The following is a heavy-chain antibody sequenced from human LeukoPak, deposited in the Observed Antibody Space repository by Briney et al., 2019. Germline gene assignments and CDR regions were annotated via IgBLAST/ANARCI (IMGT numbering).Heavy chain of an antibody. CDR3: ASTSEGYCSGGSCYATPYFDY. CDR1: GGSISSYY. J-gene: IGHJ4*02. CDR2: IYYSGST. D-gene: IGHD2-15*01. V-gene: IGHV4-59*01. Sequence: PSETLSLTCTVSGGSISSYYWSWIRQPPGKGLEWIGYIYYSGSTNYNPSLKSRVTIPVDTSKNQFSLKLSSVTAADTAVYYCASTSEGYCSGGSCYATPYFDYWGQGTLVTVSS.